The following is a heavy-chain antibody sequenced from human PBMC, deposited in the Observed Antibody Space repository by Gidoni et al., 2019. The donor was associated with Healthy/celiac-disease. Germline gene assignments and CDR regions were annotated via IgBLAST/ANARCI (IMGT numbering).Heavy chain of an antibody. J-gene: IGHJ6*03. CDR2: IYSGGST. CDR1: GFTVSSNY. D-gene: IGHD3-16*02. V-gene: IGHV3-53*01. CDR3: ARVLYDYVWGSYRPSDYYYYYMDV. Sequence: EVQLVESGGGLIQPGGSLRLSCAASGFTVSSNYMSWVRQAPGKGLEWVSVIYSGGSTYYAYSVKGRFTISRDNSKNTLYLQMNSLRAEDTAVYYCARVLYDYVWGSYRPSDYYYYYMDVWGKGTTVTVSS.